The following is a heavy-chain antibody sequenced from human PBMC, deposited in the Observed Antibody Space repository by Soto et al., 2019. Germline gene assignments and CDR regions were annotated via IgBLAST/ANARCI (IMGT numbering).Heavy chain of an antibody. V-gene: IGHV3-23*01. Sequence: VGSLRLSCAASGFIFSSYAMSWVRHAPGKGLEWVSAISGSGGSTYYADSVKGRFTISRDNSKNTLSLQMNSLRTEDTAVFYCAKAFVGATTYYYGMDVWGQGTTVTVSS. CDR1: GFIFSSYA. CDR3: AKAFVGATTYYYGMDV. J-gene: IGHJ6*02. CDR2: ISGSGGST. D-gene: IGHD1-26*01.